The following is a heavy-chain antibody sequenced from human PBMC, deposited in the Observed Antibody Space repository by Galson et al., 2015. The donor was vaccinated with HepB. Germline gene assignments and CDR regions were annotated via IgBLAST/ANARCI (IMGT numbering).Heavy chain of an antibody. CDR3: ARDRSTDGYNPPDL. J-gene: IGHJ2*01. CDR2: IWYDGSNK. D-gene: IGHD5-24*01. V-gene: IGHV3-33*01. Sequence: SLRLSCAASGFTFSTYGMHWVRQAPGKGLEWVAVIWYDGSNKYYADSVKGRFTISRDNSKNTLFLQMNSLRAEDTAVFYCARDRSTDGYNPPDLWGRGTLVTVSS. CDR1: GFTFSTYG.